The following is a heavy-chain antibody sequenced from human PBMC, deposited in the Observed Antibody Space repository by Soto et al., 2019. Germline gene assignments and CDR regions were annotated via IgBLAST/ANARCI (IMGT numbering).Heavy chain of an antibody. Sequence: QVQLVQSGAEVKKPGSSVKVSCKASGGTFSSYTISWVRQAPGQGLEWMGRIIPILGIANYAQKFQGRVTITADKSTSTAYMELSSLRSEDTAVYYCARGHNIVVVTDPNHDAFDIWGQGTMVTVSS. CDR3: ARGHNIVVVTDPNHDAFDI. V-gene: IGHV1-69*02. J-gene: IGHJ3*02. D-gene: IGHD2-2*01. CDR1: GGTFSSYT. CDR2: IIPILGIA.